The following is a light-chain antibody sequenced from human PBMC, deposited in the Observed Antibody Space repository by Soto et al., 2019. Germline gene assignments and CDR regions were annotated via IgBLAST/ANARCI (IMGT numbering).Light chain of an antibody. CDR2: RNN. J-gene: IGLJ3*02. CDR1: SSNIGSNY. Sequence: QSVLTQPPSASGTPGQRVTISCSGSSSNIGSNYVYWYQQLPGTAPKLLIYRNNQRPSGVPDRFSGSKSGTSASLAISGLGSEDEADYYCAAWDDSLSGRVFGGGTKVTVL. V-gene: IGLV1-47*01. CDR3: AAWDDSLSGRV.